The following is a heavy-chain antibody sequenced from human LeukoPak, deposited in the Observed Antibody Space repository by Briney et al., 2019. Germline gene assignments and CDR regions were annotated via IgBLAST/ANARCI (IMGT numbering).Heavy chain of an antibody. CDR3: ASKGAYYDILTGYYTRGFDY. J-gene: IGHJ4*02. Sequence: ASVKVSCKASGYTFTGYYMHWVRQAPGQGLEWMGWINPNSGDTNYAQKFQGRVTMTSDTSITTAYMELNRLRSDDTAVYYCASKGAYYDILTGYYTRGFDYWGQGTLVTVSS. CDR2: INPNSGDT. D-gene: IGHD3-9*01. CDR1: GYTFTGYY. V-gene: IGHV1-2*02.